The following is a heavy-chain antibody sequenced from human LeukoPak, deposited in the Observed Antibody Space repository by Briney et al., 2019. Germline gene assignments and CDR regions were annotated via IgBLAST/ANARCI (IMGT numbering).Heavy chain of an antibody. J-gene: IGHJ4*02. CDR2: ISYDGSNK. Sequence: GGSLRLSCAASGFTFSRYGMHWVGQAPGKWLEWVAVISYDGSNKYYADCVKGRFTISRDNSKNTLYLQMNSLRAEDTAVYYCARDVFGGRGYSYGYLRYWGQGTLVTVSS. CDR3: ARDVFGGRGYSYGYLRY. V-gene: IGHV3-30*03. CDR1: GFTFSRYG. D-gene: IGHD5-18*01.